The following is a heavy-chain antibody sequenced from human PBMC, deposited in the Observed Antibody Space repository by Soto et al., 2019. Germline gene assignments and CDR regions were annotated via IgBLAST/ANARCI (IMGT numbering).Heavy chain of an antibody. CDR3: ARHNYGSGSTYFDY. CDR1: GGSISSYY. Sequence: QVQLQESGPGLVKPSETLSLTCSVSGGSISSYYWSWIRQTPGKGLEWNGYIYYSGSTNYNPSLKSRVTISVATSKNQFSLKLNSMTAAYTAVYYCARHNYGSGSTYFDYWGQGTLVTVSS. CDR2: IYYSGST. D-gene: IGHD3-10*01. V-gene: IGHV4-59*08. J-gene: IGHJ4*02.